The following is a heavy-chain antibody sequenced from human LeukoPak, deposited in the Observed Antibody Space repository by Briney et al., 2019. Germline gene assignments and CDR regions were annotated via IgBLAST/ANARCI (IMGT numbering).Heavy chain of an antibody. J-gene: IGHJ4*02. V-gene: IGHV4-59*01. Sequence: PSETLSLTCTVSGGSIRSYYWSWIRQPPGKGLEWIGYISYSRSTNYNPSLKSRVTISVDTSKNHFSLRLSSVTAADTAVYYCTRTDSSTSIDYWGQGTLVTVSS. D-gene: IGHD6-6*01. CDR1: GGSIRSYY. CDR3: TRTDSSTSIDY. CDR2: ISYSRST.